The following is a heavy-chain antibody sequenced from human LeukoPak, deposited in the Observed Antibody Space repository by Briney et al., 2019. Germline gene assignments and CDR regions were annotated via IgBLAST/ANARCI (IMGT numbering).Heavy chain of an antibody. CDR2: MNPNSGKT. V-gene: IGHV1-8*01. CDR3: ARITGMIDY. D-gene: IGHD1-20*01. Sequence: ASVKDSRKASRYTLTSYDINSVPQDPGQGLEWMGWMNPNSGKTDYAQKLQGRVTMTRNTSKSTAYMELSSLRTEDTAVYYGARITGMIDYWGQGTLVTVSS. J-gene: IGHJ4*02. CDR1: RYTLTSYD.